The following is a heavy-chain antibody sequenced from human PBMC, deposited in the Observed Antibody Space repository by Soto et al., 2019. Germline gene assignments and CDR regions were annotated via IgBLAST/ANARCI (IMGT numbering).Heavy chain of an antibody. CDR2: IYLDDSET. Sequence: GESLKISCQASEYTFSSNWIGWVRQMPGKGLEWMGIIYLDDSETRYRPSFQGQVTNSEDPSFHTAYLHWASLQASDTAIDYCAYRLHSWGEPHYFYSLGQGTMVTVSS. D-gene: IGHD3-16*01. J-gene: IGHJ4*02. V-gene: IGHV5-51*01. CDR1: EYTFSSNW. CDR3: AYRLHSWGEPHYFYS.